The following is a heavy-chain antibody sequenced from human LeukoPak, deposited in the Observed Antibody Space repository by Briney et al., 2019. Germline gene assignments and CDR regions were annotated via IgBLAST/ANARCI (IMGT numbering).Heavy chain of an antibody. CDR3: ASSSSWLGVWFY. Sequence: ASVKVSCKASGYTFTGYYMHWVRQAPGQGLEWMGWINPNSGGTHYAQKFQGRVTMTRDTSISTAYMELSRLRSDDTAVYYCASSSSWLGVWFYWGQGTLVTVSS. CDR2: INPNSGGT. J-gene: IGHJ4*02. CDR1: GYTFTGYY. V-gene: IGHV1-2*02. D-gene: IGHD6-13*01.